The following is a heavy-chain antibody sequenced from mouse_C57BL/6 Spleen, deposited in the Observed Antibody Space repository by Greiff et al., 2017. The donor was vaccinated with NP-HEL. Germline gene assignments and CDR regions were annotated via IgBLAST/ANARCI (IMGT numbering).Heavy chain of an antibody. J-gene: IGHJ2*01. CDR1: GYSITSDY. D-gene: IGHD2-12*01. CDR2: ISHSGST. V-gene: IGHV3-8*01. CDR3: RRGLDY. Sequence: EVQLQESGPGLAKPSQSLSLSCSVSGYSITSDYWNWIRQFPGHKLEYMGYISHSGSTSYKPSLKSRISITRDTSKNQYYLQLNSVTTEDTDTYERRRGLDYWGQGTTLTVSS.